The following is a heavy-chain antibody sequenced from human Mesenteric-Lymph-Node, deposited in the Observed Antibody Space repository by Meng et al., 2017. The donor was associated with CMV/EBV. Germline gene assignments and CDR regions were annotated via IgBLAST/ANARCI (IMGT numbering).Heavy chain of an antibody. CDR3: ARISIFGVVTTSYYYYYGMDV. CDR1: GFTFSSHE. D-gene: IGHD3-3*01. CDR2: IRDSST. J-gene: IGHJ6*02. Sequence: GESLKISCVASGFTFSSHEMNWVRQAPGKGLEWISYIRDSSTYYADSVKGRFTISRDNAKNSLYLQMSSLRAEDTAVYYCARISIFGVVTTSYYYYYGMDVWGQGTTVTVSS. V-gene: IGHV3-48*03.